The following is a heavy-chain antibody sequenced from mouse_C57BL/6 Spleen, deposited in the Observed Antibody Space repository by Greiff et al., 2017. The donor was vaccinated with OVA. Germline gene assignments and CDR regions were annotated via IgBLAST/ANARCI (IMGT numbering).Heavy chain of an antibody. J-gene: IGHJ4*01. CDR3: ARYDYDGAMDY. CDR1: GFSLSTSGMG. D-gene: IGHD2-4*01. Sequence: QVTLKESGPGILQSSQTLSLTCSFSGFSLSTSGMGVSWIRQPSGKGLEWLAHIYWDDDKRYNPSLKSRPTISKDTSRNQVFLKITSVDTADTATYYCARYDYDGAMDYWGQGTSVTVSS. CDR2: IYWDDDK. V-gene: IGHV8-12*01.